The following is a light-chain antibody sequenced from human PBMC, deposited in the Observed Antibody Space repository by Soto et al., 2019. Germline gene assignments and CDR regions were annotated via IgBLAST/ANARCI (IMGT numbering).Light chain of an antibody. CDR3: QHYNSYSEA. Sequence: EIPMTQSASTLAGSVGDRVSIXCRASQTISSGLAWYQQKPGKAPKPLIYKASTLKSGVPSSFSGSGSGTEFTRTISSLQPEDFATYYCQHYNSYSEAFGQGTKVDIK. CDR2: KAS. V-gene: IGKV1-5*03. CDR1: QTISSG. J-gene: IGKJ1*01.